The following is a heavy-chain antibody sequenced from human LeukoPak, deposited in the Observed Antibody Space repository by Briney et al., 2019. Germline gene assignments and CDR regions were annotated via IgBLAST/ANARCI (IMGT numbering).Heavy chain of an antibody. V-gene: IGHV1-8*01. CDR3: ARGRSSSSPTNRFDP. J-gene: IGHJ5*02. D-gene: IGHD6-6*01. Sequence: GASVKVSCKASGYTFTSYDINWVRQATGQGLEWMGWMNPNSGNTGYAQKFQGRVTMTRNTSISTAYMELSSLRSEVTAVYYCARGRSSSSPTNRFDPWGQGTLVTVSS. CDR2: MNPNSGNT. CDR1: GYTFTSYD.